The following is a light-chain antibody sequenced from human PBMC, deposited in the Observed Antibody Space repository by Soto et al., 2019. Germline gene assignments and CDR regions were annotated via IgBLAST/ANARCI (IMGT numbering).Light chain of an antibody. Sequence: DIQMTQSPSPLSASVGDRVTITCRASQSSSSYLNWYQQKPGKAPKLLIYAASSLQSGVPSRFSGSGSGTDFTLTISSLQPEDFATYYCQQSYSTLWTFGQGTKVDIK. CDR1: QSSSSY. V-gene: IGKV1-39*01. J-gene: IGKJ1*01. CDR2: AAS. CDR3: QQSYSTLWT.